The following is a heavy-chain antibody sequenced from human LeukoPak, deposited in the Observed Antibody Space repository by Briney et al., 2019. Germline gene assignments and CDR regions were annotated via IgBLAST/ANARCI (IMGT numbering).Heavy chain of an antibody. CDR1: GFTFSSYE. V-gene: IGHV3-48*03. D-gene: IGHD6-6*01. Sequence: GGSLRLSCAASGFTFSSYEMNWVRQAPGKGLEWVSYISTRGSTIYYADSVKGRFTISRDNAKNSLYLQMNSLRAEDTAVYYCARVNTRSSILVSAFDYWGQGSLVTVSS. J-gene: IGHJ4*02. CDR3: ARVNTRSSILVSAFDY. CDR2: ISTRGSTI.